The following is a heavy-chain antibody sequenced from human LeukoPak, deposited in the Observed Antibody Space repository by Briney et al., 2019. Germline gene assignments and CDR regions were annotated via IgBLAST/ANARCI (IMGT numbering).Heavy chain of an antibody. CDR1: GFTFSSYG. Sequence: GRSLRLSCAASGFTFSSYGMPWVRQAPGKGLEWVAVIWYDGSNKYYADSVRGRFTISRDNSKNTLYLQMNSLRAEDTAVYYCARDHGNYYSRDYYYYYGMDVWGQGTTVTVSS. D-gene: IGHD2-21*02. CDR2: IWYDGSNK. V-gene: IGHV3-33*01. J-gene: IGHJ6*02. CDR3: ARDHGNYYSRDYYYYYGMDV.